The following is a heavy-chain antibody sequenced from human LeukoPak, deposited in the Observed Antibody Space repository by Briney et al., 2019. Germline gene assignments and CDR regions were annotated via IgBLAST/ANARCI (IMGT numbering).Heavy chain of an antibody. Sequence: GESLKISCKGSGYSFTSYWIGWVRQMPGRGLEWMGIIYPGDSDSRYSPSFQGQVTISADKSINTAYLQFISLKTSDTAMYYCARRGRLWTDSWGQGTLVTVSS. V-gene: IGHV5-51*01. CDR1: GYSFTSYW. J-gene: IGHJ4*02. CDR2: IYPGDSDS. D-gene: IGHD4/OR15-4a*01. CDR3: ARRGRLWTDS.